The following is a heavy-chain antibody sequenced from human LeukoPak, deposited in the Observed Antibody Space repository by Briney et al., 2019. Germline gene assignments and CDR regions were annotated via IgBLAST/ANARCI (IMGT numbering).Heavy chain of an antibody. Sequence: SETLSLTCAVSGGSISSSNWWSWVRQPPGKGLEWIGEIYHSGSTNYNPSLKSRVTISVDTSKNQFSLKLSSVTAADTAVYYCARHRAAAGTYYFDYWGQGTLVTVSS. D-gene: IGHD6-13*01. J-gene: IGHJ4*02. CDR3: ARHRAAAGTYYFDY. CDR2: IYHSGST. CDR1: GGSISSSNW. V-gene: IGHV4-4*02.